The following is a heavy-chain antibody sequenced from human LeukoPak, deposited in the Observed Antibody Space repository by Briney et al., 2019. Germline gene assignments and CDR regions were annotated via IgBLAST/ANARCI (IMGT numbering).Heavy chain of an antibody. CDR1: GGSISSYY. CDR3: ARDQSIAARPYYYYYGMDV. Sequence: PSETLSLTCTVSGGSISSYYWSWIRQPAGKGLEWIGRIYTSGSTNYNPSLKSRVTISADTSKNQFSLKLSSVTAADTAVYYCARDQSIAARPYYYYYGMDVWGQGTTVTVSS. J-gene: IGHJ6*02. V-gene: IGHV4-4*07. CDR2: IYTSGST. D-gene: IGHD6-6*01.